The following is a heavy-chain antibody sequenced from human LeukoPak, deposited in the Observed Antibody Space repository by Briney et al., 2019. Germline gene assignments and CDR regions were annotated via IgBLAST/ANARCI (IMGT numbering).Heavy chain of an antibody. Sequence: PGGSVRVSCAASGFTFSSYSMNWVRQAPGKGLEWVAWISSSSSNIYYAEKVKGRVTITRDKAKKTVYMQVNRLRAEDTAVYYCAKDQDDRDGYNYAAFDIWGQGTLVTVSS. CDR3: AKDQDDRDGYNYAAFDI. V-gene: IGHV3-21*01. CDR1: GFTFSSYS. CDR2: ISSSSSNI. D-gene: IGHD5-24*01. J-gene: IGHJ3*02.